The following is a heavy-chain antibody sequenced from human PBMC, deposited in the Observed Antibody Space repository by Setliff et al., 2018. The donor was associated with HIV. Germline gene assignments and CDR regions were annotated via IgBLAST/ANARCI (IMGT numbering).Heavy chain of an antibody. V-gene: IGHV3-11*01. CDR1: GFTFSDYY. J-gene: IGHJ5*02. CDR3: AREAQQLYNGFDP. CDR2: ISRSGTII. Sequence: PGGSLRLSCASSGFTFSDYYMSWIRQAPGKGLEWVSYISRSGTIIYYADSVKGRFTISRDNAKNSLYLQMNSLRAEDTAVYYCAREAQQLYNGFDPWGQGTRVTVS. D-gene: IGHD6-13*01.